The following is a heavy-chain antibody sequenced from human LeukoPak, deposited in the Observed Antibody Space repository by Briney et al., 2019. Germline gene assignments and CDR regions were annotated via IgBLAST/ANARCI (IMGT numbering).Heavy chain of an antibody. J-gene: IGHJ4*02. D-gene: IGHD5-18*01. V-gene: IGHV4-4*07. Sequence: SETLSLTCTVSGGSISSYYWSWIRQPAGKGLEWIGRIYSSGSTNYNPSLKSRVTMSVDTSKNHLSLKLSSVTAADTAVYYCARVDTAMGPFDYWGQGTLVTVSS. CDR2: IYSSGST. CDR3: ARVDTAMGPFDY. CDR1: GGSISSYY.